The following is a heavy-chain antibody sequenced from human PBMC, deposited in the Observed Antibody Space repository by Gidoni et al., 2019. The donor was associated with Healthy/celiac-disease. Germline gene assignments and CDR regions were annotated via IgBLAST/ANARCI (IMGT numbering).Heavy chain of an antibody. CDR1: GFTVSSTY. J-gene: IGHJ5*02. Sequence: EVQLVESGGGLVQPGGSLRLSCAASGFTVSSTYMSWVRQAPGKGLEWVSVIYSGGSTYYADSVKGRFTISRDNSKNTLYLQMNSLRAEDTAVYYCARETPPPFDYGEGGWFDPWGQGTLVTVSS. V-gene: IGHV3-66*02. CDR2: IYSGGST. D-gene: IGHD4-17*01. CDR3: ARETPPPFDYGEGGWFDP.